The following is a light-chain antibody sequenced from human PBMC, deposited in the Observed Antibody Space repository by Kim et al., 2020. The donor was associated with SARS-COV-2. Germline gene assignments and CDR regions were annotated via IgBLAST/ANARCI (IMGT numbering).Light chain of an antibody. CDR2: RDS. V-gene: IGLV3-9*01. CDR3: QVWDSSTVV. J-gene: IGLJ2*01. CDR1: NIGSKN. Sequence: SVALGQTASITGGGNNIGSKNVHCYQQKPGQAPVLVIYRDSNRPSGIPERFSGSNSGNTATLTISRAQAGDEADYYCQVWDSSTVVFGGGTQLTVL.